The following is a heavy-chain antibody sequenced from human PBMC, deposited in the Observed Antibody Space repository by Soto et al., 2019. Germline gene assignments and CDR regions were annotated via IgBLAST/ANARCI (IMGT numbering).Heavy chain of an antibody. CDR3: ARWGTVTTTGAFDI. CDR2: IWYDGSNK. J-gene: IGHJ3*02. D-gene: IGHD4-17*01. CDR1: GFTFSSYG. Sequence: GGFLRLSCAASGFTFSSYGMHWVRQAPGKGLEWVAVIWYDGSNKYYADSVKGRFTISRDNSKNTLYLQMNSLRAEDTAVYYCARWGTVTTTGAFDIWGQGTMVTVSS. V-gene: IGHV3-33*01.